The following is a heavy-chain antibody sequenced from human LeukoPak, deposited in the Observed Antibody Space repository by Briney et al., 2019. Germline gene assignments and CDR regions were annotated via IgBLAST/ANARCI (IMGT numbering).Heavy chain of an antibody. V-gene: IGHV1-18*01. Sequence: ASVKVSCKTSGYTFTNYGITWVRQAPGQGLEWMGWINAYNGNTNYAQKLQGRVTMTTDASTFTAYMELRSLTSDDTAIYYCARVDGYESQSPYYDILTGPDHWGQGTLVTVAS. CDR1: GYTFTNYG. CDR2: INAYNGNT. J-gene: IGHJ4*02. CDR3: ARVDGYESQSPYYDILTGPDH. D-gene: IGHD3-9*01.